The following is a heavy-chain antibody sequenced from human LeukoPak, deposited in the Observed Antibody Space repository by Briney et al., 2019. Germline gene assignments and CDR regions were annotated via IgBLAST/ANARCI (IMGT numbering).Heavy chain of an antibody. J-gene: IGHJ4*02. CDR2: ISSSSSYT. CDR3: ARLGWATAPLDY. D-gene: IGHD5-12*01. V-gene: IGHV3-11*06. CDR1: GFTFGDYA. Sequence: GGSLRLSCTASGFTFGDYAMSWVRQAPGKGLEWVSYISSSSSYTNYADSVKGRFTISRDNAKNSLYLQMNSLRAEDKAVYYCARLGWATAPLDYWGQGTLVTVSS.